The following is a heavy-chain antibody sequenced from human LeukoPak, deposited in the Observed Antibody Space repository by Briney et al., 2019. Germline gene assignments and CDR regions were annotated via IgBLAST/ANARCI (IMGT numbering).Heavy chain of an antibody. V-gene: IGHV3-48*03. D-gene: IGHD3-10*01. J-gene: IGHJ6*03. CDR1: GFTFSSYE. CDR3: ARGLGDTMARGVTQPTGYYMDV. CDR2: ISSSGSTI. Sequence: GGSLRLSCAASGFTFSSYEMHWVRQAPGKGLEWVSYISSSGSTIYYADSVKGRFTISRDNAKNSLYLQMNSLRAEDTAVYYCARGLGDTMARGVTQPTGYYMDVWGKGTTVTISS.